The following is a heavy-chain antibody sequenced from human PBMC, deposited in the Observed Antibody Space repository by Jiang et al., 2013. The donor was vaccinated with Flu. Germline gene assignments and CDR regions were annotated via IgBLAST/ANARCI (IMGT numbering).Heavy chain of an antibody. J-gene: IGHJ4*02. CDR1: GFTFNSYA. Sequence: QLVESGGGLVQPGGPVRLSCAASGFTFNSYAMSWVRQAPGKGLEWVSGVSGRGNSKYYADSVKGRFTISRDNSKNTLYLQMNSLRAEDTAIYYCAKDPSNSAGYYLYYFDYWGQGTLVTVSS. CDR3: AKDPSNSAGYYLYYFDY. V-gene: IGHV3-23*04. D-gene: IGHD3-22*01. CDR2: VSGRGNSK.